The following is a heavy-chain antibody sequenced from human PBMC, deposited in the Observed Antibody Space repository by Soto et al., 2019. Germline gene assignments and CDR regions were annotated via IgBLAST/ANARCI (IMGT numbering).Heavy chain of an antibody. CDR3: AKTYDILTTDAFDI. CDR2: IYYSGST. V-gene: IGHV4-31*03. J-gene: IGHJ3*02. CDR1: GGSISSGGYY. D-gene: IGHD3-9*01. Sequence: QVQLQESGPGLVKPSQTLSLTCTVSGGSISSGGYYWSWIRQHPGKGLEWIGYIYYSGSTYYNPSLKSRVTISVGTSKNQFSLKLISVTAADTAVYYCAKTYDILTTDAFDIWGRGTMVTVSS.